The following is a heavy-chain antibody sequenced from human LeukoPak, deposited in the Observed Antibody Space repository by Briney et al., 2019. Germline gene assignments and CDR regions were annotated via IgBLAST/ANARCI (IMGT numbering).Heavy chain of an antibody. D-gene: IGHD2-2*01. CDR1: GGTFSGYA. V-gene: IGHV1-69*13. CDR2: IIPIFGTT. CDR3: ARIPAAIVDYYYYGMDL. Sequence: SVKVSCKASGGTFSGYAINWVRQAPGQGLEWMGGIIPIFGTTNYAQEFQGRVMITADESTSTAYMELSSLRSEDTALYYCARIPAAIVDYYYYGMDLWGQGTTVTVSS. J-gene: IGHJ6*02.